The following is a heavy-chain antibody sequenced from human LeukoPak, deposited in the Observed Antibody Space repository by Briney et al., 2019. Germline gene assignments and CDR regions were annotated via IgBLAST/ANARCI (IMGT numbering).Heavy chain of an antibody. D-gene: IGHD5-18*01. J-gene: IGHJ4*02. V-gene: IGHV4-34*01. CDR3: ARLRGYSYGYIDY. Sequence: SETLSLTCAVYGGSFSGYYWSWIRQPPGKGLEWIGEINHSGSTNYNPSLKSRVTISVDTSKDQFSVRLSSVTAADTAVYYCARLRGYSYGYIDYCGQGSLVTVSS. CDR1: GGSFSGYY. CDR2: INHSGST.